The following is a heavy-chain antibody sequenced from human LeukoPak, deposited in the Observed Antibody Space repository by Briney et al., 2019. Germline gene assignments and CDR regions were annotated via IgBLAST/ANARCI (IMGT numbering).Heavy chain of an antibody. CDR2: ISYGGTT. Sequence: SETLSLTCSVSDDSIGTYYWSWIRQPPGKGLEWIAYISYGGTTYYSPSLKSRATVSLDTSQNQFSLRLSSVTAADTAVYYCGRHLGVTAAPVDHWGQGALVTVSS. CDR1: DDSIGTYY. V-gene: IGHV4-59*08. J-gene: IGHJ4*02. CDR3: GRHLGVTAAPVDH. D-gene: IGHD2-21*02.